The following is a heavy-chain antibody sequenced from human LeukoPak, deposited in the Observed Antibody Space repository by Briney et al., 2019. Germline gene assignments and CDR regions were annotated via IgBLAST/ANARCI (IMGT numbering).Heavy chain of an antibody. CDR3: ARTGTTEKAFDI. CDR2: IIPIFGTA. D-gene: IGHD1-7*01. Sequence: SVKVSCKASGGTFSSYAISWVRQAPGQGLEWMGGIIPIFGTANYAQKFQGRVTITADESTSTAYMELSSLRSEDTAVYYCARTGTTEKAFDIWGQGTMVTVSS. V-gene: IGHV1-69*13. J-gene: IGHJ3*02. CDR1: GGTFSSYA.